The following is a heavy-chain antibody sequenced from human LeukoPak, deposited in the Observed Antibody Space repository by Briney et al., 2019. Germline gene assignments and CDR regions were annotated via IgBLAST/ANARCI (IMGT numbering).Heavy chain of an antibody. D-gene: IGHD3-22*01. Sequence: SETLSLTCTVSGGSISSGGYYWSWIRQHPGKGLEWIGYIYYSGSTYYNPSLKSRVTISVDTSKNQFSLKLSSVTAADTAVYYCARNYYDSSDYYSGIDYWGQGTLVTVSS. J-gene: IGHJ4*02. CDR1: GGSISSGGYY. V-gene: IGHV4-31*03. CDR2: IYYSGST. CDR3: ARNYYDSSDYYSGIDY.